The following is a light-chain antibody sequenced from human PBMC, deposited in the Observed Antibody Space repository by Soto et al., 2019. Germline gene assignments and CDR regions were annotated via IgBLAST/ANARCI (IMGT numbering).Light chain of an antibody. CDR1: QNVSSY. CDR3: KHCSDWLMT. CDR2: DVS. V-gene: IGKV3-11*01. Sequence: IVLTQSPATLSLSPGKIATLSCRASQNVSSYLTWYQQKPGQAPRLIIYDVSTRATGIPARFSGSGSGTDFTLTITRIESEDFAVYSCKHCSDWLMTFGQGKRMDIK. J-gene: IGKJ5*01.